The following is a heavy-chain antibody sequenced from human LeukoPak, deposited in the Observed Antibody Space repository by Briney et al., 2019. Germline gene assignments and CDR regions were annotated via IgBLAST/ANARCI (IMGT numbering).Heavy chain of an antibody. CDR3: ARGGSSSLTYTYYSYYYMDV. CDR1: GFTFSSYE. Sequence: GGSLRLSCAASGFTFSSYEMNWVRQAPGKGLEWVSYISSSGSTIYYADSVKGRFTISRDNAKNSLYLQMNSLRAEDTAVYYCARGGSSSLTYTYYSYYYMDVWGKGTTVTVSS. V-gene: IGHV3-48*03. D-gene: IGHD6-6*01. J-gene: IGHJ6*03. CDR2: ISSSGSTI.